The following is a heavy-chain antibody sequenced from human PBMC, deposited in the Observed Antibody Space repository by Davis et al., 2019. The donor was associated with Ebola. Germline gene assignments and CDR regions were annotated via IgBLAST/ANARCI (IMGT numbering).Heavy chain of an antibody. J-gene: IGHJ4*02. Sequence: SGPTLVIPTQTLTLPCTFSGFSLSTSGMGVGWIRQPPGKALEWLALIYWDDDKRYRPSLKSRLTITKDTSKNQVVLTMINMDPVDTATYYCAHRLGRFGEWNFDYWGLGTLVTVSS. CDR1: GFSLSTSGMG. CDR3: AHRLGRFGEWNFDY. CDR2: IYWDDDK. D-gene: IGHD3-10*01. V-gene: IGHV2-5*02.